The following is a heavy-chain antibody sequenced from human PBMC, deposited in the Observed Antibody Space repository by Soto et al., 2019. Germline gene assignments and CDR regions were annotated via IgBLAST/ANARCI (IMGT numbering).Heavy chain of an antibody. CDR2: ISGSGGST. CDR1: GFTFSSYA. Sequence: EVQLLESGGGLVQPGGSLRLSCAASGFTFSSYAMSWVRQAPGKGLAWVSAISGSGGSTYYADSVKGRFTISRDNSKNTRYLQMNSRRAEDTAGYYGANITMWGVVIIESGYYFDYWGQGTLVTVSS. D-gene: IGHD3-3*01. CDR3: ANITMWGVVIIESGYYFDY. J-gene: IGHJ4*02. V-gene: IGHV3-23*01.